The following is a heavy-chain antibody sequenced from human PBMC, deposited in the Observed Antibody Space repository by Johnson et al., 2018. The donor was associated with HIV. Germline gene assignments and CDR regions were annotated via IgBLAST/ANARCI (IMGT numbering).Heavy chain of an antibody. D-gene: IGHD2-21*01. Sequence: QVQLVESGGGVVQPGRSLRLSCAASGFTFSSYAMHWVRQAPGKGLEWVAVISYAGSNKYYADSVKGRFTISRDNSKNTLYLQMNSLRAEDTAVYYCARGGHAVVAKPFGAFDIWGQGTMVTVSS. CDR3: ARGGHAVVAKPFGAFDI. CDR2: ISYAGSNK. V-gene: IGHV3-30-3*01. CDR1: GFTFSSYA. J-gene: IGHJ3*02.